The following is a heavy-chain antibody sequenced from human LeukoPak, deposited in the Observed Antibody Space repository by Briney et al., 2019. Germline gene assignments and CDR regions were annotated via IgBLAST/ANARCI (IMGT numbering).Heavy chain of an antibody. CDR1: GCSISSYY. J-gene: IGHJ4*02. CDR3: ASSKVRGVIRALDY. Sequence: SETLSLTCTVSGCSISSYYWRWIRQPPGKGLEWIGYIYYSGSTNYNPSLKSRVTISVDTSKNQFSLKLSSVTAADTAVYYCASSKVRGVIRALDYWGQGTLVTVSS. V-gene: IGHV4-59*01. D-gene: IGHD3-10*01. CDR2: IYYSGST.